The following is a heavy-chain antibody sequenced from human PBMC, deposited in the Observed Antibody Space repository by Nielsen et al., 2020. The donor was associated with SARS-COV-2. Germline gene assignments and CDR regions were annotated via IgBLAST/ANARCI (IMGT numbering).Heavy chain of an antibody. V-gene: IGHV3-30*18. D-gene: IGHD3-16*01. CDR1: GFTFNNYG. CDR2: ISYEGSKK. Sequence: GGSLRLSCAASGFTFNNYGFYWVRQAPGKGLEWLACISYEGSKKYYADSLTGRFTVSRDTSKNTVYLQMNSLSVEDTAVYHCAKRRAVFMLTFGGEGAMDVWGQGTTVSVSS. CDR3: AKRRAVFMLTFGGEGAMDV. J-gene: IGHJ6*02.